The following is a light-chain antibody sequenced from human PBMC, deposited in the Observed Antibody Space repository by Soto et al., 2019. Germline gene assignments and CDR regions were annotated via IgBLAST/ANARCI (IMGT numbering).Light chain of an antibody. J-gene: IGKJ1*01. Sequence: DIQVTQSPSFMSASVGDRVTITCRASQGISSDLAWYQQKPGKAPNLLIYDASTLQSGVPSRFSGSRSGPDFTLTISSLQPEDFATYYCQQSYSSPPTFGQGTKVEIK. CDR1: QGISSD. CDR3: QQSYSSPPT. CDR2: DAS. V-gene: IGKV1-39*01.